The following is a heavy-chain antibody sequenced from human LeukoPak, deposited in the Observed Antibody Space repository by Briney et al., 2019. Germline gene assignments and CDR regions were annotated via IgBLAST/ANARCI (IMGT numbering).Heavy chain of an antibody. CDR2: IYHTGST. J-gene: IGHJ3*02. D-gene: IGHD3-22*01. CDR1: GGSISGYY. CDR3: AREFYYDSSFSFDI. Sequence: PSETLSLTCTVSGGSISGYYWSWIRQPPGKGLEWIGYIYHTGSTNYNPSLKSRVTISDDTSKNQFSLKLSSVTAADTAVYYCAREFYYDSSFSFDIWGQGTMVTVSS. V-gene: IGHV4-59*01.